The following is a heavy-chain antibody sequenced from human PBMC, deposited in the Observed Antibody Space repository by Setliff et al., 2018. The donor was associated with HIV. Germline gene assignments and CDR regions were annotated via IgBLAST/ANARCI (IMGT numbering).Heavy chain of an antibody. J-gene: IGHJ5*02. CDR3: ARTWGAGVTGYWFEP. Sequence: SVKVSCKASGGSFSRNAISWVRQAPGHGLEWMGGIIPMFGTADYAQKFQGSVTITADQSTSTAYMELSGLTSKDTAVYYCARTWGAGVTGYWFEPWGQGTRVTV. CDR2: IIPMFGTA. D-gene: IGHD3-9*01. CDR1: GGSFSRNA. V-gene: IGHV1-69*13.